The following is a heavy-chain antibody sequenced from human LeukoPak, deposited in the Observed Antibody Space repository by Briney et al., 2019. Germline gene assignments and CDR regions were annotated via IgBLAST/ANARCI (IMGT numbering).Heavy chain of an antibody. CDR3: AREPLIVDYVWGSYPQGLFY. CDR2: IYTSGST. D-gene: IGHD3-16*02. CDR1: GGSISSGSYY. V-gene: IGHV4-61*02. Sequence: SETLSLTCTVSGGSISSGSYYWSWIRQPAGKGLEWIGRIYTSGSTNYNPSLKSRVTISVDTSKNQFSLKLSSVTAAVTAVYYCAREPLIVDYVWGSYPQGLFYWGQGTLVTVSS. J-gene: IGHJ4*02.